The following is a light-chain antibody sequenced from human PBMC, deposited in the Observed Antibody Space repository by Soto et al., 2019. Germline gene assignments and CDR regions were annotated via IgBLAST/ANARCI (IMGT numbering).Light chain of an antibody. V-gene: IGKV3-15*01. CDR2: GVS. J-gene: IGKJ1*01. CDR3: QQYNDWPPT. Sequence: EIVTTQSPAPLSASPGERATLSCRASQSVRSNLAWYQQKPGHAPRLLIYGVSTGATGSPARFSGSGSGTEFTLSIGSLQSEDFAVYYCQQYNDWPPTFGQGTKVDIK. CDR1: QSVRSN.